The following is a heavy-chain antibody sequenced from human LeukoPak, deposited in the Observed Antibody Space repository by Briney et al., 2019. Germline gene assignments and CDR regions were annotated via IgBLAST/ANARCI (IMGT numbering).Heavy chain of an antibody. CDR2: IIPIFGTA. CDR1: GGTFSSYA. Sequence: ASVKASCKASGGTFSSYAISWVRQPPGQGLEWMGGIIPIFGTANYAQKFQGRVTITADESTSTAYMELSSLRSEDTAVYYCARGRHYDFWSGSHTRYYYYMDVWGKGTTVTVSS. J-gene: IGHJ6*03. CDR3: ARGRHYDFWSGSHTRYYYYMDV. D-gene: IGHD3-3*01. V-gene: IGHV1-69*13.